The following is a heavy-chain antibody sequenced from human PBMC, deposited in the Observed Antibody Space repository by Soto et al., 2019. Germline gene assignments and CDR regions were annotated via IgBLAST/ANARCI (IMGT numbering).Heavy chain of an antibody. Sequence: ASVKVSCKVSGYTLTELSMHWVRQAPGKGLEWMGGFDPEDGETIYAQKFQGRVTMTEDTSTDTAYMELSSLRSEDTAVYYCATRTGGPYSYGFEYDYWGQGALVTVSS. D-gene: IGHD5-18*01. CDR3: ATRTGGPYSYGFEYDY. J-gene: IGHJ4*02. CDR2: FDPEDGET. V-gene: IGHV1-24*01. CDR1: GYTLTELS.